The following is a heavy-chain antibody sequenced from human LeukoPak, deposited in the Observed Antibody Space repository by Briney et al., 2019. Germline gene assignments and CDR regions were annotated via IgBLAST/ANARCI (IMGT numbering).Heavy chain of an antibody. J-gene: IGHJ3*02. V-gene: IGHV4-59*08. CDR2: FYNSGSS. Sequence: SETLSLTCTVSGGSISDYYRGWIRQPPGKGLEWIGYFYNSGSSTYNPSLKSRVTISVDTSKNQSSLKLSSVTAADTAVYYCARFIAVASAFDIWGQGTMVTVSS. D-gene: IGHD6-19*01. CDR3: ARFIAVASAFDI. CDR1: GGSISDYY.